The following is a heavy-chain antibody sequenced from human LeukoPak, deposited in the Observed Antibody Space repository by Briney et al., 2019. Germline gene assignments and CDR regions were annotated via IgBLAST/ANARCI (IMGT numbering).Heavy chain of an antibody. D-gene: IGHD3-10*01. J-gene: IGHJ6*03. CDR1: GYTFTSYY. Sequence: ASVKVSCKASGYTFTSYYVHWVRQAPGQGLEWVGIINPSSSSTSYAQKFQGRVTMTRDMSTSTVYMELSTLRSEDTAVYYCARGSGRPNSYYYYMDVWGKGTTVTISS. CDR2: INPSSSST. CDR3: ARGSGRPNSYYYYMDV. V-gene: IGHV1-46*01.